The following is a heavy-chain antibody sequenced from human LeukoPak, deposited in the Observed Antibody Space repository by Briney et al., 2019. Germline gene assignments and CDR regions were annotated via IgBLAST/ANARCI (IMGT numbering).Heavy chain of an antibody. CDR2: IYYSGST. CDR3: ARSHRLDYGDQTFDY. Sequence: SETLSLTCTVSGGSISSYYWSWIRQPPGKGLEWIGYIYYSGSTNYNPSLKSRVTISVDTSKNQFSLKLSSVTAADTAVYYCARSHRLDYGDQTFDYWGQGTLVTVSS. V-gene: IGHV4-59*08. CDR1: GGSISSYY. D-gene: IGHD4-17*01. J-gene: IGHJ4*02.